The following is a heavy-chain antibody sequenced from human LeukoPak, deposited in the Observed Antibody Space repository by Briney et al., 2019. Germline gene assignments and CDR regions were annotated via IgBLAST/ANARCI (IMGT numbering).Heavy chain of an antibody. CDR2: IYNSGST. V-gene: IGHV4-61*05. Sequence: SETLSLTCTVSGDSISSSGYYWGWIRRPPGKGLEWIGYIYNSGSTNYSPSLKSRVTISVDTSKNQFSLKLSSVTAEDTAVYYCARYSSSGLDYWGQGTLVTVSS. D-gene: IGHD6-19*01. CDR1: GDSISSSGYY. CDR3: ARYSSSGLDY. J-gene: IGHJ4*02.